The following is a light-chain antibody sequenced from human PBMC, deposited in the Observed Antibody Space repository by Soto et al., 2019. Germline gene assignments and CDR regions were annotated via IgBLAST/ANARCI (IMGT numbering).Light chain of an antibody. CDR1: QSVSSY. J-gene: IGKJ2*01. CDR3: QQRSNWPYT. Sequence: EIVLTQSPATLFFSPGDRATLSCRASQSVSSYLAWCQQKPGQAPRLLIYDASNRATGSPARFSGSGSGTDFTLTVSSLEPEDFAVYYCQQRSNWPYTFGQGTKLEIK. CDR2: DAS. V-gene: IGKV3-11*01.